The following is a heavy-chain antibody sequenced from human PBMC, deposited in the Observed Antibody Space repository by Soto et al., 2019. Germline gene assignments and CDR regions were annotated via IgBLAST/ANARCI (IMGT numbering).Heavy chain of an antibody. CDR1: GGSFSGYY. D-gene: IGHD6-19*01. CDR3: ARLRRLVRGYYYYGMDV. CDR2: INHSGST. Sequence: SETMSLTCAVYGGSFSGYYWSWIRQPPGKGLEWIGEINHSGSTNYNPSLKSRVTISVDTSKNQFSLKLSSVTAADTAVYYCARLRRLVRGYYYYGMDVWGQGTTVTVSS. V-gene: IGHV4-34*01. J-gene: IGHJ6*02.